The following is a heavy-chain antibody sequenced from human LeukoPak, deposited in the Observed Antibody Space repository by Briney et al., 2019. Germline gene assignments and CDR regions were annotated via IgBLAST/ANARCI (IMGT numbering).Heavy chain of an antibody. CDR1: DSTFTSHD. Sequence: GSVKASCKAPDSTFTSHDVTWLRQAPGLGLEGMGGIIVYNGSTDDAQRLQGRVTMTTDTSTNTAYMELRSLRSDDTAVYYCAREPSSGYRYFDYWGQGTLVTVSS. CDR3: AREPSSGYRYFDY. D-gene: IGHD3-22*01. V-gene: IGHV1-18*01. CDR2: IIVYNGST. J-gene: IGHJ4*02.